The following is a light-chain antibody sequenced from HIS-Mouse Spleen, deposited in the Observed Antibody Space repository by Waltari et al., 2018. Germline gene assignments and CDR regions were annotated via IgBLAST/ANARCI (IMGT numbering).Light chain of an antibody. V-gene: IGKV4-1*01. CDR1: QSVLYSSNNKNY. CDR2: WAS. J-gene: IGKJ2*01. Sequence: DIVMTQSPDSLAVSLGERATINCKSSQSVLYSSNNKNYLAWYQQKPGQPPKLIIYWASTRESGVTDRLSGSGSGTDFTHTISSMQAEDVAVYYCQQYYSTPYTFGQGTKLEIK. CDR3: QQYYSTPYT.